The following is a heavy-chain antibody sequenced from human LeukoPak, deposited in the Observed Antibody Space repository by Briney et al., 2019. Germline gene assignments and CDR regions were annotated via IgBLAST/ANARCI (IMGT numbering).Heavy chain of an antibody. D-gene: IGHD6-19*01. V-gene: IGHV1-2*02. CDR1: GYTFTGLY. J-gene: IGHJ5*02. CDR2: GNPNSGAT. Sequence: GAPVKGSFPASGYTFTGLYMHWGRQAPGQGGGGKGWGNPNSGATDYAQKFQGRVTMTRDTSVSTAYMELRSLRSDDTAVYYRARARSPYMAEIIAVATPDWFDPWGQGTLVTVSS. CDR3: ARARSPYMAEIIAVATPDWFDP.